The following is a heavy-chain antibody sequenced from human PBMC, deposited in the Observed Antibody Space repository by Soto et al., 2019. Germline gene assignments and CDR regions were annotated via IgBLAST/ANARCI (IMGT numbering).Heavy chain of an antibody. CDR3: ARSDGRY. V-gene: IGHV1-69*13. J-gene: IGHJ4*02. Sequence: SVKVSCKASGYTFTSYYMHWVRQAPGQGLEWMGGIIPTIGRTNYAQRFQGRITITGDESTGTAYMELSSLKSEDTAVYYCARSDGRYWGQGTLVTVSS. CDR2: IIPTIGRT. CDR1: GYTFTSYY.